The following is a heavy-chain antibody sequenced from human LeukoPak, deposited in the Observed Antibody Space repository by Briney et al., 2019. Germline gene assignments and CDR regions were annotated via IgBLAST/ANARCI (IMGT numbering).Heavy chain of an antibody. Sequence: GGSLRLSCAASGFTFSSYGMHWVRQAPGKGLVWVAFIRYDGSNKYYADSVKGRFTISRDNSKNTLYLQMNSLRAEDTAVYYCAKEAADYGSGSYPFDYWGQGTLVTVSS. CDR2: IRYDGSNK. V-gene: IGHV3-30*02. CDR1: GFTFSSYG. J-gene: IGHJ4*02. D-gene: IGHD3-10*01. CDR3: AKEAADYGSGSYPFDY.